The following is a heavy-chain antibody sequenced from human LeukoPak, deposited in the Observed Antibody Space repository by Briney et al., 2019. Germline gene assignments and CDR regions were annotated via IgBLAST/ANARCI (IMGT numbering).Heavy chain of an antibody. CDR2: IIPIFATA. D-gene: IGHD5-18*01. J-gene: IGHJ3*02. V-gene: IGHV1-69*13. CDR1: GGTFSTSA. CDR3: ARDAPSETSVVSAFDT. Sequence: SVKVSCKASGGTFSTSAISWVRQAPGQGLEWVGGIIPIFATANYAQKFQGRVTITADVSTNTAYLHMSSLISEDTAVYFCARDAPSETSVVSAFDTWGQGTMVTVSS.